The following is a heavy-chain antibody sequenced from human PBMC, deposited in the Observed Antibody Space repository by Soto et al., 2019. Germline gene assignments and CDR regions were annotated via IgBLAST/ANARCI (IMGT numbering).Heavy chain of an antibody. V-gene: IGHV1-18*01. J-gene: IGHJ6*02. Sequence: GASVKVSCKASGYTFTSYGISWVRQAPGQGLEWMGWISAYNGNTNYAQKLQGRVTMTTDTSTSTAYMELRSLRSDDTAVYYCARAHSRGNYYYYGMDVWGQGTTVTVSS. CDR2: ISAYNGNT. CDR3: ARAHSRGNYYYYGMDV. D-gene: IGHD6-19*01. CDR1: GYTFTSYG.